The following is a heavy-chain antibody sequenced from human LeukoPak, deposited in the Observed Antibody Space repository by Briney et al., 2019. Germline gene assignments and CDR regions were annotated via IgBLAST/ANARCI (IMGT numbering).Heavy chain of an antibody. CDR2: LKEDGSEK. J-gene: IGHJ6*03. CDR3: AKVRRGSSGGPYYYYMDV. Sequence: GSLRLSCAASGFMVSGYRMTLVRQAPGKGLGWVANLKEDGSEKNYVEPVKGRFTISRDNAQNSLYLQMTSLRVEDTAVYYCAKVRRGSSGGPYYYYMDVWGKGTTVTVSS. CDR1: GFMVSGYR. V-gene: IGHV3-7*01. D-gene: IGHD1-26*01.